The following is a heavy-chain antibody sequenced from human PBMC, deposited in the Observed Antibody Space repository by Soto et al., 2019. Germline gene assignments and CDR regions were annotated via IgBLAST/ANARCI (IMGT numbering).Heavy chain of an antibody. Sequence: ASVKVSCKASGGTFSSYAISWVRQAPGQGLEWMGGIIPIFGTANYAKKFQGRVTITADESTSTAYMELSSLRSEDTAVYYCARDGSGPGIAAAGLRDYYYYYGMDVWGQGTTVTVSS. CDR3: ARDGSGPGIAAAGLRDYYYYYGMDV. D-gene: IGHD6-13*01. CDR1: GGTFSSYA. CDR2: IIPIFGTA. V-gene: IGHV1-69*13. J-gene: IGHJ6*02.